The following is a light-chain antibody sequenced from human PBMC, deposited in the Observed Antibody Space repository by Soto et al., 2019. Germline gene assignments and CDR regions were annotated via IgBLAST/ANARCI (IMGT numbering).Light chain of an antibody. J-gene: IGKJ2*01. V-gene: IGKV3-20*01. Sequence: EIGLTQSPGTLSLSPVERATLSCRASQSVISTYLAWYQQKPGQAPRLLIFGGSGRATGIPDRFSGSGSGTDFTLTISRLEPEDFAVYYCQLYGTSMYTFGQGTKLEIK. CDR1: QSVISTY. CDR2: GGS. CDR3: QLYGTSMYT.